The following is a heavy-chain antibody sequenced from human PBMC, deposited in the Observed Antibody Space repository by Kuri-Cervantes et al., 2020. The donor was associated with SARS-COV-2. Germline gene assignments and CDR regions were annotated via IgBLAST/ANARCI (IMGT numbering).Heavy chain of an antibody. D-gene: IGHD3-3*01. J-gene: IGHJ4*02. CDR3: TTERYYDFWSGYYTGLGYDGY. Sequence: SPNIPCAAAGRTIRNGWTSWVRQARGEGLEWVGRIKIKTDGGTTDYAAPVKGRLTNSRDDSKNTLYLQMNSLKTEDTAVYYCTTERYYDFWSGYYTGLGYDGYWGQRTLVTVSS. V-gene: IGHV3-15*01. CDR1: GRTIRNGW. CDR2: IKIKTDGGTT.